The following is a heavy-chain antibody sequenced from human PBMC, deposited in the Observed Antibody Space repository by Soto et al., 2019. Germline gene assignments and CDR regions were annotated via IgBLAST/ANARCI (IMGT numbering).Heavy chain of an antibody. J-gene: IGHJ3*01. V-gene: IGHV1-18*01. Sequence: QVKLVQSGAEVKKPGATVKVSCKASGYIVTKFGINWVRQAPGQGLEWMGCISEYGDSNYSEKLQDRVSLTTDTYTNTAYLELRSLGSDDTGVYYCARGGGAFDVWGQGTKITVSS. CDR2: ISEYGDS. CDR1: GYIVTKFG. CDR3: ARGGGAFDV.